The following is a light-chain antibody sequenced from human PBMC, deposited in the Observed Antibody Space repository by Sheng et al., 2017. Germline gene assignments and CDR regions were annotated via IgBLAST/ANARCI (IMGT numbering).Light chain of an antibody. V-gene: IGKV4-1*01. CDR1: QSVLYSSNNKNY. CDR2: WAS. Sequence: DIVMTQSPDSLAVSLGERATINCKSSQSVLYSSNNKNYLAWYQKKPGQPPKLLLSWASTRESGVLDRFSGSGSGTDFTLTISSLQAEDVAVYYCQQYYTTPFTFGPGTKVDIK. CDR3: QQYYTTPFT. J-gene: IGKJ3*01.